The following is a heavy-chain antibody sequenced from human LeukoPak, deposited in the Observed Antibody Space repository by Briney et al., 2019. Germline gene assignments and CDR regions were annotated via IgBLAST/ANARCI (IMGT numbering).Heavy chain of an antibody. V-gene: IGHV4-30-2*01. Sequence: SQTLSLTCTVSGGSISSGGYYWSWIRQPPGKGLEWIGYIYHSGSTYYNPSLKSRVTISVDRSKNQFSLKLSSVTAADTAVYYCASEDAGETSPTHSDYWGQGTLVTVSS. J-gene: IGHJ4*02. CDR2: IYHSGST. CDR1: GGSISSGGYY. D-gene: IGHD7-27*01. CDR3: ASEDAGETSPTHSDY.